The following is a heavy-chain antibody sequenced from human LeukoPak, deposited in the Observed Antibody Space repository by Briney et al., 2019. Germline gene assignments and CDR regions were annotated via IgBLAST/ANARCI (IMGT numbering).Heavy chain of an antibody. Sequence: GGSLRLSCAASGFTVSSNYMSWVRQAPGKGLEWVSVIYSGGSTYYADSVKGRFTISRDNSKNTPYLEVIGLTAEDTAVYYCAKDDAWLRFGEWSQGTLVTVSS. V-gene: IGHV3-53*01. CDR3: AKDDAWLRFGE. D-gene: IGHD3-10*01. CDR1: GFTVSSNY. CDR2: IYSGGST. J-gene: IGHJ4*02.